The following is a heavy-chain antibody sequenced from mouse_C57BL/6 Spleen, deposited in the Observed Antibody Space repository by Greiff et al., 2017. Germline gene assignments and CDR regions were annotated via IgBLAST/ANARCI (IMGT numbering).Heavy chain of an antibody. Sequence: QVQLQQSGAELARPGASVKLSCKASGYTFTSYGISWVKQRTGQGLEWIGEIYPRSGTTYYNEKFKGKATLTADKSSSTAYLELRSLTSEDSAVYFCARVGITTVVDYWGQGTTLTVSS. V-gene: IGHV1-81*01. D-gene: IGHD1-1*01. J-gene: IGHJ2*01. CDR3: ARVGITTVVDY. CDR1: GYTFTSYG. CDR2: IYPRSGTT.